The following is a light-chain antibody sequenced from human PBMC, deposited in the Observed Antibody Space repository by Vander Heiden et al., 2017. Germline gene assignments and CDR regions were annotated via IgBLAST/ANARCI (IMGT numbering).Light chain of an antibody. CDR2: VNS. J-gene: IGLJ2*01. V-gene: IGLV1-40*01. Sequence: SVLTQPPSVSGAPGQRVTISCTGSSSNIGAGYELHWYQHLPGTAPTLLIYVNSNRPSGVPDRFSGSKSGTSASLAITGLQAEDEADYYCQSYDNRLSGVVFGGGTKLTVL. CDR1: SSNIGAGYE. CDR3: QSYDNRLSGVV.